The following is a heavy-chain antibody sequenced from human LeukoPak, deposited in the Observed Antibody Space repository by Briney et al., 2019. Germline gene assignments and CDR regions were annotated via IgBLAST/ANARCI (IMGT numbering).Heavy chain of an antibody. Sequence: GGSLRLCCAASGFTFSSYSMNWVRQASGKGLEWVSSISSSSSYIYYADSVKGRFTISRDNAKNSLYLQMNSLRAEDTAVYYCAGAPYDSSGYYYYWGQGTLVTVSS. D-gene: IGHD3-22*01. V-gene: IGHV3-21*01. CDR1: GFTFSSYS. CDR3: AGAPYDSSGYYYY. J-gene: IGHJ4*02. CDR2: ISSSSSYI.